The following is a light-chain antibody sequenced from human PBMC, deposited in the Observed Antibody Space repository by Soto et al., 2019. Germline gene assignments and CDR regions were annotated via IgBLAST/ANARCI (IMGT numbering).Light chain of an antibody. CDR1: SSNIGAGYD. CDR3: QSSDSSLSGAV. CDR2: GNS. V-gene: IGLV1-40*01. Sequence: QSVLTQPPSVSGAPGQRVTISCTGSSSNIGAGYDVHWYQQLPGTAPKLLIYGNSNRPSGVPDRFSGSKSGTSASLAITGLQDEDDADYYCQSSDSSLSGAVFGGGTKLTVL. J-gene: IGLJ2*01.